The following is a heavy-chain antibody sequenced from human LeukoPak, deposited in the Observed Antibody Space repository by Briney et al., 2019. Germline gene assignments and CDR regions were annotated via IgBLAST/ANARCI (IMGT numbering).Heavy chain of an antibody. CDR1: GFSFTTYS. J-gene: IGHJ6*03. V-gene: IGHV3-21*01. D-gene: IGHD2-2*01. Sequence: GGSLRLSCAASGFSFTTYSMNWLRQAPGKGLEWVSSIGGSNDHTYYADSVRGRFTISRDDAKNSLSLQMNSLRAEDTAVYYCARDAYCSSTSCYLDVWGKGTTVTVSS. CDR3: ARDAYCSSTSCYLDV. CDR2: IGGSNDHT.